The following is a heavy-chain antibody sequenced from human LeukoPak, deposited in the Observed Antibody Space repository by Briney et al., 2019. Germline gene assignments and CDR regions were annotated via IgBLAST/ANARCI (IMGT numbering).Heavy chain of an antibody. V-gene: IGHV3-74*01. CDR3: ARDSLYCSSTSCYRDYYYYYMDV. J-gene: IGHJ6*03. Sequence: GGSLRLSCAASGFTFSSYWMHWVRQAPGKGLVWVSRINTDGSSTSYADSVKGRFTISRDNAKNTLYLQMNSLRAEDTAVYYCARDSLYCSSTSCYRDYYYYYMDVWGKGTTVTVSS. CDR1: GFTFSSYW. CDR2: INTDGSST. D-gene: IGHD2-2*02.